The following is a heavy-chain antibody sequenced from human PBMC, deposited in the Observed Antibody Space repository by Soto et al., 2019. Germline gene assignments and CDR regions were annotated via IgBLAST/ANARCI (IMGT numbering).Heavy chain of an antibody. Sequence: ASVKVSWKASGYTFTSYAMHWVRQAPGQRLEWMGWINAGNGNTKYSQKFQGRVTITRDTSASTAYMELSSLRSEDTAVYYCARSIVVLTALAYWGQGTLVTVSS. CDR3: ARSIVVLTALAY. CDR2: INAGNGNT. J-gene: IGHJ4*02. V-gene: IGHV1-3*01. CDR1: GYTFTSYA. D-gene: IGHD2-21*02.